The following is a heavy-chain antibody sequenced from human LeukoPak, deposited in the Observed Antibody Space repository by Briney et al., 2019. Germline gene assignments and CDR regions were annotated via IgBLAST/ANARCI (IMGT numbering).Heavy chain of an antibody. D-gene: IGHD5-18*01. Sequence: ASVKVSCKASGYTFTSYDINWVRQATGQGLEWMGWMNPNSGNTGYAQKFQGRVTMTRNTSISTAYIELSSLRSEDTAVYYCARGPGYSYGRYYYYYYGMDVWGQGTTVTVSS. CDR3: ARGPGYSYGRYYYYYYGMDV. CDR2: MNPNSGNT. V-gene: IGHV1-8*01. J-gene: IGHJ6*02. CDR1: GYTFTSYD.